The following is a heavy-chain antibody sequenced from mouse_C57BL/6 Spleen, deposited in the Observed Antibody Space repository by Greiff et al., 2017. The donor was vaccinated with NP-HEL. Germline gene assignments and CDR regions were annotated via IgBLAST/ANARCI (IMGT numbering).Heavy chain of an antibody. J-gene: IGHJ3*01. CDR3: TLLTGTGFAY. CDR1: GFTFSDAW. CDR2: IRNKANNHAT. D-gene: IGHD4-1*01. Sequence: EVMLVESGGGLVQPGGSMKLSCAASGFTFSDAWMDWVRQTPEKGLEWVAEIRNKANNHATYYAESVKGMFTISRDDSKSSVYLQLNSLRAEDTGIYCCTLLTGTGFAYWGQGTLVTVAA. V-gene: IGHV6-6*01.